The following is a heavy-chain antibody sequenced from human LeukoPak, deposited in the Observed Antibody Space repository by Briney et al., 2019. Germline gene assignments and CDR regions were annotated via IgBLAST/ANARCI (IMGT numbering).Heavy chain of an antibody. CDR3: AKDFSRGYNSGLNYFDD. CDR2: ISWDAGST. V-gene: IGHV3-43*01. Sequence: GGSLRLSCAASGFTFDDYTMHWVRQAPGKGLEWVSLISWDAGSTYYADSVKGRFTISRDNSKNSLYLQMNSLRTEDTALYYCAKDFSRGYNSGLNYFDDWGQGTLVTVSS. CDR1: GFTFDDYT. J-gene: IGHJ4*02. D-gene: IGHD5-24*01.